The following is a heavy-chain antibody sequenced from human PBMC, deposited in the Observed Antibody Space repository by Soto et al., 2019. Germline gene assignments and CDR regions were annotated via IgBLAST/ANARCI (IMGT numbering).Heavy chain of an antibody. CDR2: IYYSWST. V-gene: IGHV4-59*01. CDR3: ARGYCSSTSCYTYKLFDP. Sequence: PSETLSLTCTVSGGSISSYYWSWIRQPPGKGLEGIGYIYYSWSTNYNPSLKSRVTISVDTSKNQFSLKLSSVTAADPAVYYCARGYCSSTSCYTYKLFDPWGQGTLVTVSS. CDR1: GGSISSYY. J-gene: IGHJ5*02. D-gene: IGHD2-2*02.